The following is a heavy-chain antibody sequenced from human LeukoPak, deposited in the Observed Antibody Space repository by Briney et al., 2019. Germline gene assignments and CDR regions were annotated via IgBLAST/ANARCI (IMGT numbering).Heavy chain of an antibody. J-gene: IGHJ6*02. CDR3: ARVGYGFYYYYGMDV. Sequence: SETLSLTCAVYGGSFSGYYWSWIRQPPGKGLEWIGEINHSGSTNYNPSLKSRVTISVDTSKSQFSLKLSSVTAADTAVYYCARVGYGFYYYYGMDVWGQGTTVTVSS. CDR2: INHSGST. D-gene: IGHD5-18*01. V-gene: IGHV4-34*01. CDR1: GGSFSGYY.